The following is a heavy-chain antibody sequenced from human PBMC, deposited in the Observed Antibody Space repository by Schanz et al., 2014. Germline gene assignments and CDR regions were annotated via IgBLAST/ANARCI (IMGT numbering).Heavy chain of an antibody. V-gene: IGHV3-66*01. CDR1: GFTVSNNY. CDR2: IYSGGRP. CDR3: ARDKGGYYPFDY. J-gene: IGHJ4*02. D-gene: IGHD3-22*01. Sequence: EVQLVESGGGLVQPGGSPRLSCGASGFTVSNNYMNWVRQAPGKGLEWVSVIYSGGRPYYADSVKGRFTISRDNAKNSLYLQMNSLRAEDTAVYYCARDKGGYYPFDYWGQGSLVTVSS.